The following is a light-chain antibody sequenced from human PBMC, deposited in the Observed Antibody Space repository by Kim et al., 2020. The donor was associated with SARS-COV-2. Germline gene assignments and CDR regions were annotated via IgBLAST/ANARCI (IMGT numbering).Light chain of an antibody. V-gene: IGKV1-27*01. CDR2: GTS. J-gene: IGKJ2*01. CDR3: QKYESGLDT. Sequence: DIQMTQSPSSLSASVGDRVTITCRASRDITHYLAWYQQKPGKAPKLLIFGTSTLQSGVPSRFSGSGSGTEFTLTISSLQPEDVATYYCQKYESGLDTFRQGTKLEI. CDR1: RDITHY.